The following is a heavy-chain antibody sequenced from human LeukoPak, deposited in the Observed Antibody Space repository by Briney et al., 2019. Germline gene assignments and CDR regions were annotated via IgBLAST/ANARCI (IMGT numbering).Heavy chain of an antibody. V-gene: IGHV1-8*03. Sequence: ASVKVSCKPSGYTFTGYYMHWVRQAPGQGLEWMGWINPNSGNTGYAQKFQGRVTITRNTSISTAYMELSSLRSEDTAVYYCARMSGGAFDIWGQGTMVTVSS. CDR3: ARMSGGAFDI. J-gene: IGHJ3*02. CDR2: INPNSGNT. CDR1: GYTFTGYY. D-gene: IGHD3-10*01.